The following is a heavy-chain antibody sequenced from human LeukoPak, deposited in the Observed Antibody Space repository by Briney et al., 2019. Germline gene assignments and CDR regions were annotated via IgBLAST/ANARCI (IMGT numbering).Heavy chain of an antibody. J-gene: IGHJ6*02. CDR3: ASWQRGYSSSDYYGMDV. Sequence: SETLSLTCAVYGGSFSGYYWSWIRQPPGKGLEWIGEINHSGSTNYNPSLKSRVTISVDTSKNQFSLKLSSVTAADTAVYYCASWQRGYSSSDYYGMDVWGQGTTVTVSS. CDR1: GGSFSGYY. D-gene: IGHD5-18*01. V-gene: IGHV4-34*01. CDR2: INHSGST.